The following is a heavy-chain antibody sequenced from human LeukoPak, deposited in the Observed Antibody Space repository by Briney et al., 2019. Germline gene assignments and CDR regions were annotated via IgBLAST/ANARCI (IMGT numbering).Heavy chain of an antibody. V-gene: IGHV1-46*01. D-gene: IGHD3-10*01. CDR3: ARPEYYYGSGIGAFEI. Sequence: ASVKVSCKASGYTFTSYYMHWVRQAPGQGLEWMGIINPSGGSTSYAQKFQGRVTMTRDTSTSTVYMELSSLRSEDTAVYYCARPEYYYGSGIGAFEIWGQGTMVTVSS. CDR2: INPSGGST. J-gene: IGHJ3*02. CDR1: GYTFTSYY.